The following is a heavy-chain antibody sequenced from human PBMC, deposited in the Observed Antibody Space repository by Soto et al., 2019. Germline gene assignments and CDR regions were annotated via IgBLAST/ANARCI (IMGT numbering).Heavy chain of an antibody. Sequence: QVQLQESGPELVKPSETLSLTCTVSGASMNSYYWNWIRQPPGKGLEWIGFVYYSGNTNYDPSLKSRVTISIDTSKNQFSLRLSSVTAADTAVYYCARGYCAGTSCHDSFDMWGQGTVVTVSS. CDR3: ARGYCAGTSCHDSFDM. CDR2: VYYSGNT. J-gene: IGHJ3*02. V-gene: IGHV4-59*01. D-gene: IGHD2-2*01. CDR1: GASMNSYY.